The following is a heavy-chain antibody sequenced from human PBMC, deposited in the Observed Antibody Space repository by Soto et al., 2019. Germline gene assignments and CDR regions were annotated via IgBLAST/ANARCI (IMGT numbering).Heavy chain of an antibody. D-gene: IGHD3-16*02. CDR1: GGSISSSSYY. V-gene: IGHV4-39*01. CDR2: IYYSGST. Sequence: SETLSLTCTVSGGSISSSSYYWGWIRQPPGKGLEWIGSIYYSGSTYYNPSLKSRVTISVDTSKNQFSLKLSSVTAADTAVYYCARQKQDYDYVWGSYRYNYFDYWGQGTLVTVSS. CDR3: ARQKQDYDYVWGSYRYNYFDY. J-gene: IGHJ4*02.